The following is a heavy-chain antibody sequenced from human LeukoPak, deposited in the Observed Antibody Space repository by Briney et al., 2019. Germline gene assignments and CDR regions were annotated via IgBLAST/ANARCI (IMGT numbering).Heavy chain of an antibody. D-gene: IGHD3-3*01. V-gene: IGHV4-31*03. CDR3: ARAGSTIFVVTNWFDP. CDR1: GGSISSGGYY. J-gene: IGHJ5*02. CDR2: IYYSGST. Sequence: PSETLSLTCTVSGGSISSGGYYWGWIRQHPGKGLEWIGYIYYSGSTYYNPSLKSRVTISVDTSKNQFSLKLSSVTAADTAVYYCARAGSTIFVVTNWFDPWGQGTLVTVSS.